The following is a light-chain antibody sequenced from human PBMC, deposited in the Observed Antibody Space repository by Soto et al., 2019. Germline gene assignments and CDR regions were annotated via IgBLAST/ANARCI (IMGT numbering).Light chain of an antibody. CDR3: SSYTTSNTRQIV. CDR2: DVS. CDR1: STDVTGYNY. J-gene: IGLJ1*01. Sequence: TPSPPVSESPGQSITISSTGTSTDVTGYNYVSWYQHHPCKAPKLMIFDVSNRPSGVSNRFSGSKSGNTASLTISGLQPEDEADYYCSSYTTSNTRQIVFGTGTKVTVL. V-gene: IGLV2-14*03.